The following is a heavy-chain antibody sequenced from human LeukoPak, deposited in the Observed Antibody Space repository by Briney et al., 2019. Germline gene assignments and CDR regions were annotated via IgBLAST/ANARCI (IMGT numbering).Heavy chain of an antibody. CDR1: GGTFSSYA. CDR3: AWVGSGVLYAFDT. J-gene: IGHJ3*02. CDR2: IIPIFGTA. D-gene: IGHD3-3*01. V-gene: IGHV1-69*13. Sequence: SVKVSCKASGGTFSSYAISWVRQAPGQGLEWMGGIIPIFGTANYAQKFQGGVTITADESTSTAYMELSSLRSEDTAVYYCAWVGSGVLYAFDTWGQGAMVTVSS.